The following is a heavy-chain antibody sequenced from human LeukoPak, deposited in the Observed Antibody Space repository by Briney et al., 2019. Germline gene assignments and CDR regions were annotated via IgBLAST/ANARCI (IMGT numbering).Heavy chain of an antibody. D-gene: IGHD3-16*01. CDR2: IRTDDST. V-gene: IGHV3-53*01. CDR1: GFIVGNSY. Sequence: PGGSLRLSCAASGFIVGNSYMSWVRQAPGKGLEWISLIRTDDSTYYADSVKGRFTISRDTSRNTLYLQMNILRAEDTAVYYCGREARGSFFHNWGQGTPGNVFS. CDR3: GREARGSFFHN. J-gene: IGHJ1*01.